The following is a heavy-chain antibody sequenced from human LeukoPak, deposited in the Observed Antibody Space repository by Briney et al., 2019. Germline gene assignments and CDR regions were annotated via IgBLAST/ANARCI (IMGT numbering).Heavy chain of an antibody. CDR1: GGTFRSYA. Sequence: VPVSCKTSGGTFRSYAISWVRQAPGQGLEGMGGIIPIFGTANYAQKFQGRVTITTDESTSTAYMELSSLRSEDTAVYYCAREYSSWPVTTYLNWFDPWGQGTLVTVSS. D-gene: IGHD4-17*01. J-gene: IGHJ5*02. CDR3: AREYSSWPVTTYLNWFDP. CDR2: IIPIFGTA. V-gene: IGHV1-69*05.